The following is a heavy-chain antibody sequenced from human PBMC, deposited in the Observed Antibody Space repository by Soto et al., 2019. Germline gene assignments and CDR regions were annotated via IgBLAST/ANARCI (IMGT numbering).Heavy chain of an antibody. CDR2: IYWSGDE. V-gene: IGHV2-5*01. Sequence: QYTLMESGPTLVKPTQTLTLTCSFSGFSLTTSGVGVGWIRQPPGKALEGLAHIYWSGDEHYRPSLKSRLSTMEAASNNHVVLPMTHMDPVDTAKYYCARGIATRPVFAFDVWGQGTMVTVSS. J-gene: IGHJ3*01. D-gene: IGHD6-6*01. CDR3: ARGIATRPVFAFDV. CDR1: GFSLTTSGVG.